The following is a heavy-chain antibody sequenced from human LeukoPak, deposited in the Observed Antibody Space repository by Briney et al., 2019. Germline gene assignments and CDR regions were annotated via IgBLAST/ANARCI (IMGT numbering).Heavy chain of an antibody. Sequence: PGGSLRLSCAASGFTFSSYGMHWVRQAPGKGLEWVTAISYDGSNTYYVDSVKGQFTISRDNSKNTLSLQMNSLRPEDTAVYYCAKGGGGWFKIDYWGQGTLVTVSS. V-gene: IGHV3-30*18. CDR1: GFTFSSYG. J-gene: IGHJ4*02. CDR3: AKGGGGWFKIDY. CDR2: ISYDGSNT. D-gene: IGHD6-19*01.